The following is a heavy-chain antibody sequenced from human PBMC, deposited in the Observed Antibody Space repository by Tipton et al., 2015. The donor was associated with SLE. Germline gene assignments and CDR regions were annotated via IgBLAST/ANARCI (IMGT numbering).Heavy chain of an antibody. CDR1: GGSFSGYF. Sequence: TLSLTCAVYGGSFSGYFWSWIRQPPGKGLEWIGEINHSGSTNYNPSLKSRVTISVDTSKNHFSLNLNSVTAADTAVYFCARGPPGSLDYWGQGTLVTVSS. CDR2: INHSGST. J-gene: IGHJ4*02. CDR3: ARGPPGSLDY. V-gene: IGHV4-34*01.